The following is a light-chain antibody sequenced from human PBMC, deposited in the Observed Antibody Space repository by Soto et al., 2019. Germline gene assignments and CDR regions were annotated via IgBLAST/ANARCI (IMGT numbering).Light chain of an antibody. V-gene: IGLV1-40*01. CDR3: HSYDSSLSASV. CDR1: SSNIGAGYD. Sequence: QSVLTQTPSVSGAPGQRVTISCTGRSSNIGAGYDVHWYQHLPGTAPKLLIYGTTNRPSGVPDRFSGSKSGISASLAITGLQAEVEADYYCHSYDSSLSASVFGAGTKVTVL. J-gene: IGLJ1*01. CDR2: GTT.